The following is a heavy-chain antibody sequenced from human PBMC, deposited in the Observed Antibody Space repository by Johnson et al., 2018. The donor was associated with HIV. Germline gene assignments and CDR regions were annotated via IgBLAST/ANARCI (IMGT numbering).Heavy chain of an antibody. CDR2: IGTAGDT. CDR1: GFTFSSYD. CDR3: ARVGGSWMLDAFDI. V-gene: IGHV3-13*01. J-gene: IGHJ3*02. D-gene: IGHD3-10*01. Sequence: EVQLVESGGGLVQPGGSLRLSCAASGFTFSSYDMHWVRQATGKGLEWVSAIGTAGDTYYPGSVKGRFTISRENAKNSLYLQMNSLRAGDTAVYYCARVGGSWMLDAFDIWGQGTVVTVSS.